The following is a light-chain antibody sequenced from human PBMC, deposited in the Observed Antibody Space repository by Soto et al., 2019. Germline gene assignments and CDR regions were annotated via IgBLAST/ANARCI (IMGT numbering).Light chain of an antibody. Sequence: QSVLTRPPSVSGAAGQWVPISCTGTSSNFGAGFDVHWYQQLPGAAPKLLIYGSKNRPSGVPDRFSGSKSGTSASLAITGLQAEDEAHYYCQSYDSGLRGYVFGTGTKVTVL. J-gene: IGLJ1*01. V-gene: IGLV1-40*01. CDR3: QSYDSGLRGYV. CDR2: GSK. CDR1: SSNFGAGFD.